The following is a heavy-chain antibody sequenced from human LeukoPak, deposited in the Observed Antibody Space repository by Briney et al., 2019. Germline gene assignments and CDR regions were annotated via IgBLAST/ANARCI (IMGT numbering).Heavy chain of an antibody. V-gene: IGHV4-39*07. D-gene: IGHD2-2*01. CDR2: MYSGGST. Sequence: SETLSLTCTVSGGSISSSTYYWGWIRQPPGKGLEGIGSIGSMYSGGSTYYNPSLKSRVTISLDTSKNQFSLKLSSVTAADTAVYYCAREGGCSSTSCYTSRFDPWGQGTLVTVSS. CDR1: GGSISSSTYY. CDR3: AREGGCSSTSCYTSRFDP. J-gene: IGHJ5*02.